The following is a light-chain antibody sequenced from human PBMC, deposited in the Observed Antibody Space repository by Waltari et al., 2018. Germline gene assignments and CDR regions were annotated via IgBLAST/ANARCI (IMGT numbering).Light chain of an antibody. CDR1: NSDIGRSNY. V-gene: IGLV2-14*03. CDR3: ASYTSSNTVI. Sequence: QSALNQPASESGCAGPSIAIPCSGTNSDIGRSNYAPWYQQHPGNAPRLIIYDVSRWPSGVSNRFIGSKSGITASLAISGLQAEDEGDYFCASYTSSNTVIFGGGTRVTVL. CDR2: DVS. J-gene: IGLJ2*01.